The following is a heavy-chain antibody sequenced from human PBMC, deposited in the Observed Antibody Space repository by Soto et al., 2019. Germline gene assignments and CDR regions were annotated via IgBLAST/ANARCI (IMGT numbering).Heavy chain of an antibody. CDR3: AHTWGLPFDY. Sequence: QITLKESGPTLVKPTQTLTLTCTYSGFSLRTTGVGVGWIRQPPGKALEWLGIIYWDDNKRYSPSLKSRLTLTNDISKRQVVLTMTNMDPVDTATYYCAHTWGLPFDYWGQGTLVIVSS. V-gene: IGHV2-5*02. CDR1: GFSLRTTGVG. D-gene: IGHD3-16*01. J-gene: IGHJ4*02. CDR2: IYWDDNK.